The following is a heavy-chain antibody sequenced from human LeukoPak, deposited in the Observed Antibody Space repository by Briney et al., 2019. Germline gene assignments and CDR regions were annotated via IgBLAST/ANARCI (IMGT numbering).Heavy chain of an antibody. V-gene: IGHV3-53*01. J-gene: IGHJ4*02. CDR3: ARDRDYGSGNGFDY. D-gene: IGHD3-10*01. CDR2: IYSGGST. Sequence: GGXXRLSCAASGFTFSSNYMSWVRQAPGKGLEWVSVIYSGGSTYYADSVRGRFTISRDNSKNTLYLQMNNLRAEDTAVYYCARDRDYGSGNGFDYWGQGTLVTVSS. CDR1: GFTFSSNY.